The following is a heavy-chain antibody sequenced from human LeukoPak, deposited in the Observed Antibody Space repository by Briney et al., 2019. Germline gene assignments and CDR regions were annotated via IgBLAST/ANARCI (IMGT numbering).Heavy chain of an antibody. CDR2: IIPIFGTA. D-gene: IGHD5-24*01. J-gene: IGHJ4*02. CDR1: GGTFSSYA. CDR3: ALEMATIRSFDY. V-gene: IGHV1-69*05. Sequence: ASVKVSCKASGGTFSSYAISWVRQAPGQGLGWMGGIIPIFGTANYAQKFQGRVTITTDESTSTAYMELSSLRSEDTAVYYCALEMATIRSFDYWGQGTLVTVSS.